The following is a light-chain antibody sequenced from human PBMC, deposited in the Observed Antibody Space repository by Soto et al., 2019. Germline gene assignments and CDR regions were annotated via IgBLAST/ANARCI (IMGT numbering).Light chain of an antibody. CDR1: SSDVGGYNY. CDR2: EVS. V-gene: IGLV2-14*01. CDR3: RSYTSSIYV. Sequence: QSALTQPASVSGSPGQSITISCTGTSSDVGGYNYVSWYQQHPGKAPKHMIYEVSNRPSGVSNRFSGFKSCNTASLTISGLQAEDEADYFCRSYTSSIYVFGTGTKLTVL. J-gene: IGLJ1*01.